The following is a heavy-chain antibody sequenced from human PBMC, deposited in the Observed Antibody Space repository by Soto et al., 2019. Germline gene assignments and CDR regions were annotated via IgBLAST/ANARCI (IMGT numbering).Heavy chain of an antibody. Sequence: SETLSLTCTVSGGSINSFYWSWIRQPPGKGLEWIGYIYNIGDSKSNPSLKSRVTLSVETSKIQLCLRLTSFTAADTAIYFCARGFPYFDFWGQGTPVTVSS. CDR3: ARGFPYFDF. J-gene: IGHJ4*02. CDR1: GGSINSFY. CDR2: IYNIGDS. V-gene: IGHV4-59*13.